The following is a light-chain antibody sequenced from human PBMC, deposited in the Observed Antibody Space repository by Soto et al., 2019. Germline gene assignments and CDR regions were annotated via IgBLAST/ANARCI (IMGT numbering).Light chain of an antibody. CDR1: QSVTSRY. CDR3: QQYNNWPRT. J-gene: IGKJ1*01. Sequence: MLVTQSPGTLSLSPGERATLSCRASQSVTSRYLAWYQQKPGQAPRLLIYGASTRATDFPARFSGSGSGTEFTLTISSLQSEDFAVYYCQQYNNWPRTFGQGTKVDI. CDR2: GAS. V-gene: IGKV3-15*01.